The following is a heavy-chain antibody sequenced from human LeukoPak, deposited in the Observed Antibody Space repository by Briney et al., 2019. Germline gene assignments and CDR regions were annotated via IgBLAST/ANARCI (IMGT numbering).Heavy chain of an antibody. CDR1: GFTFSSYA. CDR3: AKDLYGYVSNWFDP. D-gene: IGHD5-12*01. J-gene: IGHJ5*02. Sequence: PGGSLRLSCAASGFTFSSYAMSWVRRAPGKGLEWVSAISGSGGSTYYADSVKGRFTISRDNSKNTLYLQMNSLRAEDTAVYYCAKDLYGYVSNWFDPWGQGTLVTVSS. V-gene: IGHV3-23*01. CDR2: ISGSGGST.